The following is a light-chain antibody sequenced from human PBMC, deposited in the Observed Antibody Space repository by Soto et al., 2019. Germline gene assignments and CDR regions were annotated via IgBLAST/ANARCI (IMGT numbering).Light chain of an antibody. CDR2: LNSDGSH. V-gene: IGLV4-69*01. Sequence: QSVLTQSPSASASLGASVKLTCTLSSGHSNYAIAWHQQQPEKGPRFLMKLNSDGSHSKGDGIPDRFSGSSSGAERYLTISTLHSEDEADYSCQTWVTGIHIFGGGTKLTVL. CDR1: SGHSNYA. CDR3: QTWVTGIHI. J-gene: IGLJ2*01.